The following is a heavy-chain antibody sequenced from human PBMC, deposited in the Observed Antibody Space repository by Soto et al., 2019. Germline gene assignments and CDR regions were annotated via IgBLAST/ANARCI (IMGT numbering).Heavy chain of an antibody. CDR2: ISYDGSNK. D-gene: IGHD6-19*01. V-gene: IGHV3-30*18. J-gene: IGHJ3*02. CDR3: AKDLVRVAVAGDDAFDI. CDR1: GFTFSSYG. Sequence: QVQLVESGGGVVQPGRSLRLSCAASGFTFSSYGMHWVRQAPGEGLEWVAVISYDGSNKYYADSVKGRFTISRDNSKNTLYLQMNSLRAEDTAVYYCAKDLVRVAVAGDDAFDIWGQGTMVTVSS.